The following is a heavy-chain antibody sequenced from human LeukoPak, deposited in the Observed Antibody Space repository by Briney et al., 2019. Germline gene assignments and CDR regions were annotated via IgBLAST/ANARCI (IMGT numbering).Heavy chain of an antibody. J-gene: IGHJ6*02. Sequence: QSGGSLRLSCAASGFTFSSYWMNWARQAPGKGLEWVASINHNGNVNYYVDSVKGRFTISRDNAKNSLYLQMSNLRAEDTAVYFRARGGGLDVWGQGAMVTVSS. CDR3: ARGGGLDV. D-gene: IGHD3-16*01. V-gene: IGHV3-7*03. CDR2: INHNGNVN. CDR1: GFTFSSYW.